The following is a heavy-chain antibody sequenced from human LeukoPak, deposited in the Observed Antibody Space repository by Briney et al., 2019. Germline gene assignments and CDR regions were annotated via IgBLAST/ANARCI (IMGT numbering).Heavy chain of an antibody. CDR1: GGSISSSNW. J-gene: IGHJ5*02. CDR3: ARARTYYDFRPQLEHAVWFDP. D-gene: IGHD3-3*01. V-gene: IGHV4-4*02. Sequence: PSETLSLTCAVSGGSISSSNWWSWVRQPPGKGLEWIGEIYHSGSTNYNPSLKSRVTISVDKSKNQFSLKLSSVTAADTAVYYCARARTYYDFRPQLEHAVWFDPWGQGTLVTVSS. CDR2: IYHSGST.